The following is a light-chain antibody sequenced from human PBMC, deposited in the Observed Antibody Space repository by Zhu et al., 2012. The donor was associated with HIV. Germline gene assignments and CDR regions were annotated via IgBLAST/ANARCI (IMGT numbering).Light chain of an antibody. CDR3: LQSYTTPYT. CDR1: QSIGQY. V-gene: IGKV1-39*01. CDR2: GTS. Sequence: DIQMTQSPSSLSVSVGDRVTITRRASQSIGQYLHWYQQKSGKAPKLLIYGTSSLQSGVPSRFSGSGFGTDFTLTISSLQPEDFATYYCLQSYTTPYTFGQGTNLEIK. J-gene: IGKJ2*01.